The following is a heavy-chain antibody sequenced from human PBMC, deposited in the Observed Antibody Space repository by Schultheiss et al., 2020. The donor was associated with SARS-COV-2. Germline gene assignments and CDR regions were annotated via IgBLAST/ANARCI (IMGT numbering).Heavy chain of an antibody. D-gene: IGHD2-2*01. CDR3: ARDVPAAHPYCFDY. V-gene: IGHV3-21*01. J-gene: IGHJ4*02. CDR2: ISSGSSYI. Sequence: GGSLRLSCAASGFTFDDYATHWVRQAPGKGLEWVSSISSGSSYIYYADSVKGRFTISRDNAKNSLYLQMNSLRAEDTAVYYCARDVPAAHPYCFDYWGQGTLVTVSS. CDR1: GFTFDDYA.